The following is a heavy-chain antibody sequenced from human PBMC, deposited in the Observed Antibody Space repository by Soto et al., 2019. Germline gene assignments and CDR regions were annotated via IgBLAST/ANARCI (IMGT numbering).Heavy chain of an antibody. D-gene: IGHD3-10*01. V-gene: IGHV4-34*01. Sequence: KPSETLSLTCAVYGGSFSGYYWSWIRQPPGKGLEWIGEINHSGSTNYNPSLKSRVTISVDTSKNQFSLKLSSVTAADTAVYYCAREYYYGSGSYSTSNWFNPWGQGTLVTVS. CDR3: AREYYYGSGSYSTSNWFNP. CDR2: INHSGST. CDR1: GGSFSGYY. J-gene: IGHJ5*02.